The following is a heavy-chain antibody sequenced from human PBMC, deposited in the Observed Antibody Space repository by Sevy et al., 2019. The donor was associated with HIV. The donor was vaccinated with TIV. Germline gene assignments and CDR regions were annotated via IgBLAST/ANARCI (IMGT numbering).Heavy chain of an antibody. J-gene: IGHJ4*02. CDR2: ISYDGSNK. CDR1: GFTFSSYA. CDR3: ARSGESYFDY. V-gene: IGHV3-30-3*01. Sequence: GGSLRLSCAASGFTFSSYAMHWVRQAPGKGVEWVAVISYDGSNKYYAHSVKGRFTISRDNSKNTLYLQMNSLRAEDTAVYYCARSGESYFDYWGQGTLVTVSS. D-gene: IGHD3-10*01.